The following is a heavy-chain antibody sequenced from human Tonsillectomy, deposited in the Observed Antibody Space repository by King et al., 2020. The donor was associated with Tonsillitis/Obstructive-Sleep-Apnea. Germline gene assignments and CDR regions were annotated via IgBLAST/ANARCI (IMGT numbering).Heavy chain of an antibody. CDR1: GLTFSSYV. CDR2: ISDSGGST. D-gene: IGHD3-10*01. J-gene: IGHJ6*03. CDR3: AKEITMVQGVYYFFYYMDV. Sequence: VQLVESGGDLVQPGGSLRLSCAASGLTFSSYVMSWVRQAPGKGLEWVSGISDSGGSTSYTDSVRGRFTISRDNSKNTLSLQMNSLRAEDTAVYYCAKEITMVQGVYYFFYYMDVWGKGTTVTVSS. V-gene: IGHV3-23*04.